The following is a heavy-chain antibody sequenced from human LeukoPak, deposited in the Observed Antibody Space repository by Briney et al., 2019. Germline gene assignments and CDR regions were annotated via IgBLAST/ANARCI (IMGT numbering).Heavy chain of an antibody. CDR1: GYTFTGYY. V-gene: IGHV1-2*02. Sequence: GASVKVSCKASGYTFTGYYMHWVRQAPGQGLEWMGWINPNSGGTNYAQKFQGRVTMTRDTSISTAYMELSRLRSDDTAVYYCARDSYDYVWGSYQQASDAFDIWGQGTMVTVSS. D-gene: IGHD3-16*02. CDR3: ARDSYDYVWGSYQQASDAFDI. CDR2: INPNSGGT. J-gene: IGHJ3*02.